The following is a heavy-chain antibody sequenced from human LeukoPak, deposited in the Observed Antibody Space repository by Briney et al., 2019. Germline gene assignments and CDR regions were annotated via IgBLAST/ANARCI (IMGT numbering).Heavy chain of an antibody. J-gene: IGHJ3*01. CDR1: GGFINSHY. V-gene: IGHV4-59*08. Sequence: KPSETLSLTCTVSGGFINSHYWSWIRQPPGKGLEWIGYIYYIGSTNYNPSLTSRVAISLDRTKNQFSLKLTSVTAADTAVYYCARRAADDAFDLWGQGTLVTASS. CDR3: ARRAADDAFDL. CDR2: IYYIGST.